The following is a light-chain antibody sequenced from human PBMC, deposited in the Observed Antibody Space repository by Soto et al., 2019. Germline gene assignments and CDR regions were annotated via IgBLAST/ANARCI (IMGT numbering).Light chain of an antibody. CDR1: QGISSR. CDR2: AAS. V-gene: IGKV1-12*02. Sequence: IQMTQSPSSVSASVGDRVTITCRASQGISSRLAWYQQKPGKAPKLLIYAASNLQSGVPSRFSGDGVGTHFTLTISSLQPEDFATYHCQQSHSSPYTFSQGTRLEIK. CDR3: QQSHSSPYT. J-gene: IGKJ5*01.